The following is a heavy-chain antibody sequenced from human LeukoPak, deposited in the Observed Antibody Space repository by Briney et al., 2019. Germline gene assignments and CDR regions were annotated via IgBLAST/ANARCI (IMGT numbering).Heavy chain of an antibody. D-gene: IGHD6-19*01. CDR3: GIEFSGFPDY. CDR1: GFTFSSYG. Sequence: GRSLRLSCAASGFTFSSYGMHWVRQAPGKGLEWVAVIWYDGSNKYYADSVKGRFTISRDNSKNTLYLQMNSLRAEDTAVYYCGIEFSGFPDYWGQATLVTVSS. J-gene: IGHJ4*02. V-gene: IGHV3-33*01. CDR2: IWYDGSNK.